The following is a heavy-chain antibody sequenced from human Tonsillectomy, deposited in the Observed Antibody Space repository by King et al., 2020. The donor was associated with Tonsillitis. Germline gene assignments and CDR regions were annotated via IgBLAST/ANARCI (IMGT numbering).Heavy chain of an antibody. CDR3: ARERNTGSYSRLDY. CDR1: GFNFNSYG. CDR2: IWDDGSNQ. J-gene: IGHJ4*02. V-gene: IGHV3-33*01. D-gene: IGHD1-26*01. Sequence: VQLVEAGGGVVQPGRSLRLSCAASGFNFNSYGMHWVRQAPGKGLEWVAVIWDDGSNQYYTDFVKGRFTISRDNSKSTLYLQMNELRAEDTAVYYCARERNTGSYSRLDYWGQGTLVTVSS.